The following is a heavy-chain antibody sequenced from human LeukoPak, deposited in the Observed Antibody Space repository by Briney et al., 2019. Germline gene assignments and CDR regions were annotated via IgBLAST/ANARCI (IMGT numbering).Heavy chain of an antibody. CDR2: IYSGGST. V-gene: IGHV3-66*02. Sequence: GGSLRLSCAGSGFTVSSKYMSWVRQAPGKGLEWVSVIYSGGSTDYADSVKGRFTISRDNSKNTLYLQMNSLRAEDTAVYYCARDKLQTIVVLAAHAFDIWGQGTMVTVSS. CDR3: ARDKLQTIVVLAAHAFDI. J-gene: IGHJ3*02. D-gene: IGHD2-2*01. CDR1: GFTVSSKY.